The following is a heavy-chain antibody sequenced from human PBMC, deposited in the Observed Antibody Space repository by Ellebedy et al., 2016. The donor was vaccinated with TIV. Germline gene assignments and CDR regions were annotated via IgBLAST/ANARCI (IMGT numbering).Heavy chain of an antibody. J-gene: IGHJ4*02. V-gene: IGHV3-15*01. Sequence: GGSLRLSCAASGFTFSNAWMNWVRQAPGQGLARVGRIKSKTDGGAADYAAPVKGRFTISRDDSKNTLYLQMNSLKTEDTAVYFCTTVYRYNYDSVWGQGTLVTVSS. CDR1: GFTFSNAW. CDR3: TTVYRYNYDSV. CDR2: IKSKTDGGAA. D-gene: IGHD5-18*01.